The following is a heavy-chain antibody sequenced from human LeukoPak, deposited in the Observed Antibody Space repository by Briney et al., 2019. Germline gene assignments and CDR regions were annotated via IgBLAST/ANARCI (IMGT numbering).Heavy chain of an antibody. D-gene: IGHD3-9*01. Sequence: GGSLRLSCAASGFTFSSYWMSWVRQAPGKGLEWVANIKQDGSEKYYVDSVKGRFTISRDNAKNSLYLQMNSLRAEDTAVYYCARGQNFDWLLSAWGYYGMDVWGQGTTVTVSS. J-gene: IGHJ6*02. V-gene: IGHV3-7*01. CDR1: GFTFSSYW. CDR3: ARGQNFDWLLSAWGYYGMDV. CDR2: IKQDGSEK.